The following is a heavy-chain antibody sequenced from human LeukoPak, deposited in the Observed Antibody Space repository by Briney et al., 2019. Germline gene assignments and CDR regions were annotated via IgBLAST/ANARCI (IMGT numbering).Heavy chain of an antibody. V-gene: IGHV4-59*01. J-gene: IGHJ6*03. CDR1: GGSFSGYY. D-gene: IGHD3-10*01. Sequence: SETLSLTCAVYGGSFSGYYWSWIRQPPGKGLEWIGYIYYSGSTNYNPSLKSRVTISVDTSKNQFSLKLSSVTAADTAVYYCARANGLWFGEPPNYYYYYYMDVWGKGTTVTISS. CDR3: ARANGLWFGEPPNYYYYYYMDV. CDR2: IYYSGST.